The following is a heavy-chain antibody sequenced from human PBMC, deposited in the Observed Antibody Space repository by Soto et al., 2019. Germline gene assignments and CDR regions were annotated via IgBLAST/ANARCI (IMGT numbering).Heavy chain of an antibody. CDR2: IYYSGST. D-gene: IGHD2-15*01. V-gene: IGHV4-31*03. CDR3: ARVPEDIVVVVAATQRDAFDI. CDR1: GGSISSGGYY. J-gene: IGHJ3*02. Sequence: QVQLQESGPGLVKPSQTLSLTCTVSGGSISSGGYYWSWIRQHPGKGLEWIGYIYYSGSTYYNPSLKSRVTISVDTSKTQFYLKLSSVTAADTAVYYCARVPEDIVVVVAATQRDAFDIWGQGTMVTVSS.